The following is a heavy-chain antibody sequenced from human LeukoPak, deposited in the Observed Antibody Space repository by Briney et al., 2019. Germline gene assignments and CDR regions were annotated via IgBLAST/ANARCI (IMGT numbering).Heavy chain of an antibody. CDR3: AVDCSSPSCYGQSAFDI. Sequence: PTGGSLRLSCAASGFTFSSYAMSWVRQAPGKGLEWVSAINGGGGSTYYVDSVKGRFTISRDNSKNTLYLQMNSLRAEDTAVYYCAVDCSSPSCYGQSAFDIWGQGTMVTVSS. CDR1: GFTFSSYA. D-gene: IGHD2-2*01. CDR2: INGGGGST. V-gene: IGHV3-23*01. J-gene: IGHJ3*02.